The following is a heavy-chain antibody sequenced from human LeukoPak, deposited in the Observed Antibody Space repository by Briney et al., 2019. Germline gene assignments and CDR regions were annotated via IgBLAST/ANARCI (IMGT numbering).Heavy chain of an antibody. CDR3: AREYYYDSSGYYPPHAFDI. CDR2: THYSGTT. J-gene: IGHJ3*02. V-gene: IGHV4-59*11. D-gene: IGHD3-22*01. CDR1: GGSISSHF. Sequence: SETLSLTCTVSGGSISSHFWSWIRQPPGKGLECIGFTHYSGTTNNNPSLRSRVTAVVDTSKNQLSLKLSSVTAADTAVYYCAREYYYDSSGYYPPHAFDIWGQGTMVTVSS.